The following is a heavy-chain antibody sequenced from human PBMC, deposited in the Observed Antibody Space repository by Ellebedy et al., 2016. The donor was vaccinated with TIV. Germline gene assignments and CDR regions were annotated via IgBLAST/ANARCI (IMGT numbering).Heavy chain of an antibody. CDR1: GFSLSTTRVS. D-gene: IGHD6-19*01. CDR2: IDWDDDK. J-gene: IGHJ4*02. V-gene: IGHV2-70*11. CDR3: ARVPPLGGWKFDS. Sequence: SGPTLVKPTQTLTLTCTFSGFSLSTTRVSVSWIRQPPGKALEWLARIDWDDDKYYNTSLRTRLTISKDTSKNQVVLTLTNVDPVDTATYYCARVPPLGGWKFDSWGQGTLVTVSS.